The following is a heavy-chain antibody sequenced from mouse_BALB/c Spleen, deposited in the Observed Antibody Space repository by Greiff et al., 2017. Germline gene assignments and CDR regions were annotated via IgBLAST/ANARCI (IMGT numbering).Heavy chain of an antibody. J-gene: IGHJ3*01. CDR3: ARSAMITTRFAY. CDR1: GFTFSSYG. V-gene: IGHV5-6-3*01. Sequence: EVQLQESGGGLVQPGGSLKLSCAASGFTFSSYGMSWVRQTPDKRLELVATINSNGGSTYYPDSVKGRFTISRDNAKNTLYLQMSSLKSEDTAMYYCARSAMITTRFAYWGQGTLVTVSA. D-gene: IGHD2-4*01. CDR2: INSNGGST.